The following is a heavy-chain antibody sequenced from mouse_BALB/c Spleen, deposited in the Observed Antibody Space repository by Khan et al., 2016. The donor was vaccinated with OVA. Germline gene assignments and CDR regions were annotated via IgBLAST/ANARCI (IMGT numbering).Heavy chain of an antibody. CDR2: INTHSGVP. V-gene: IGHV9-4*02. J-gene: IGHJ4*01. D-gene: IGHD2-14*01. CDR3: ARGGAAYYRNDGGAMDY. Sequence: QIQLVQSGPELKKPGETVMISCKASGYTFTTAGIQWVQKMPGKGLKWIGWINTHSGVPKYAEDFKGRFAFSLETSASTAYLQITNLKNEDTATYFCARGGAAYYRNDGGAMDYWGQGTSVTVSS. CDR1: GYTFTTAG.